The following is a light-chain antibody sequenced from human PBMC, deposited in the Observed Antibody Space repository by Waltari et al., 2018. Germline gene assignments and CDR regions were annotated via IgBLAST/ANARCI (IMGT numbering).Light chain of an antibody. CDR2: DDS. CDR1: NSGNKN. CDR3: QVWDGESEV. J-gene: IGLJ2*01. Sequence: SYDLTQPPSVPVAPGQTATSPCGGHNSGNKNGHWYQQKPGQAPVLVVSDDSDRPSGIPERISGSNSGNTATLTIREVEGGDEADYYCQVWDGESEVFGGGTKLTGL. V-gene: IGLV3-21*02.